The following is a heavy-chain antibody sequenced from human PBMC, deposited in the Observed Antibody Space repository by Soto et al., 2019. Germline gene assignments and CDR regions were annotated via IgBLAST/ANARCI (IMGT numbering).Heavy chain of an antibody. J-gene: IGHJ4*02. D-gene: IGHD6-13*01. V-gene: IGHV3-23*01. Sequence: GGSLRLSCAASGFSFSTYTMSWVRQAPGKGLEWVSVFSVSSSSGSTYYADSVKGRFTISRDNSKNTLYLQMSSLRAEDTAVYYCVKDRRVTHYIAAAGSFDYWGQGTLVTVSS. CDR1: GFSFSTYT. CDR3: VKDRRVTHYIAAAGSFDY. CDR2: FSVSSSSGST.